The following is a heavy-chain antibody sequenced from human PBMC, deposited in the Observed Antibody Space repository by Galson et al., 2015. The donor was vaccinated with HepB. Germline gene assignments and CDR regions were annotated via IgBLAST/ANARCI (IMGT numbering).Heavy chain of an antibody. J-gene: IGHJ6*02. D-gene: IGHD6-19*01. Sequence: SLRLSCAASGFTFSSYGMHWVRQAPGKGLEWVAVISYDGSNKYYADSVKGRFTISRDNSKNTLYLQMNSLRAEDTAVYYCAKGHSSGWYVIDYGMDVWGQGTTVTVSS. CDR2: ISYDGSNK. CDR1: GFTFSSYG. V-gene: IGHV3-30*18. CDR3: AKGHSSGWYVIDYGMDV.